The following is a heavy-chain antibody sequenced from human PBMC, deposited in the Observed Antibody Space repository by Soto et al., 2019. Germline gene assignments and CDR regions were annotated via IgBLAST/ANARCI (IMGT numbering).Heavy chain of an antibody. CDR2: INPNSGGT. V-gene: IGHV1-2*02. Sequence: QVQLVQSGAEVKKPGASVKVSCKASGYTFTGYYMHWVRQAPGQGLEWMGWINPNSGGTNYAQKFQGRVTMTRDTSISTAYMELSRLRSDDTAVYYCASGYYYDSSGYYGAFDIWGQGTMVTVSS. CDR1: GYTFTGYY. D-gene: IGHD3-22*01. J-gene: IGHJ3*02. CDR3: ASGYYYDSSGYYGAFDI.